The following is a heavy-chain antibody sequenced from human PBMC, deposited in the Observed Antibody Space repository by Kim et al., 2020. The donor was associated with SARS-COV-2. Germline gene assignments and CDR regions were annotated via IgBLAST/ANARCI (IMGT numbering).Heavy chain of an antibody. D-gene: IGHD3-10*01. CDR2: IYSGGST. V-gene: IGHV3-66*01. CDR3: ARDRDTMVRGNAFDI. J-gene: IGHJ3*02. CDR1: GFTVSSNY. Sequence: GGSLRLSCAASGFTVSSNYMSWVRQAPGKGLEWVSVIYSGGSTYYADSVKGRFTISRDNSKNTLYLQMNSLRAEDTAVYYCARDRDTMVRGNAFDIWGQGTMVTVSS.